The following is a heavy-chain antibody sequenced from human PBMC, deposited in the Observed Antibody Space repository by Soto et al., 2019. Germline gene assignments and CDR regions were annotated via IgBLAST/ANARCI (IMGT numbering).Heavy chain of an antibody. D-gene: IGHD6-13*01. CDR3: PRARIAAAGRPYYGMDV. V-gene: IGHV1-69*12. CDR1: GGTFSSYA. CDR2: IIPIFGTA. Sequence: QVQLVQSGAEVKKPGSSVKVSCKASGGTFSSYAISWVRQAPGQGLEWMGGIIPIFGTANYAQKFQGRVTIPADESTSTAYMELSSLRSEDTAVYYCPRARIAAAGRPYYGMDVWGQGTMVTVSS. J-gene: IGHJ6*02.